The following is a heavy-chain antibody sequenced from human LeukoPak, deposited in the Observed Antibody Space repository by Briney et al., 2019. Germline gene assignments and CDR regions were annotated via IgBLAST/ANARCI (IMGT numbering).Heavy chain of an antibody. CDR3: ARDPNCSGGSCYSGAFDI. CDR1: GGSISSYY. D-gene: IGHD2-15*01. CDR2: IYYSGST. V-gene: IGHV4-59*01. Sequence: SETLSLTCTVSGGSISSYYWSWIRQPPGKGLEWIGYIYYSGSTNYNPSLKSRVTISVDTSKNQFSLKLSSVTAADTAVYYCARDPNCSGGSCYSGAFDIWGQGTMVTVSS. J-gene: IGHJ3*02.